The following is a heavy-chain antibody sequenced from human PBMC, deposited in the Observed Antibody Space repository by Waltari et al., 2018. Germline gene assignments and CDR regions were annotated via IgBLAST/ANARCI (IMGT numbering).Heavy chain of an antibody. V-gene: IGHV1-8*01. CDR2: MNPNSGNT. D-gene: IGHD6-19*01. CDR3: ARGQGSGWPDYGMDV. J-gene: IGHJ6*02. CDR1: GYTVTSYD. Sequence: QVQLVQSGAEVKKPGASVKVSCKASGYTVTSYDTNLGRRATGQGLEWMGWMNPNSGNTGYAQKFQGRVTMTRNTSISTAYMELSSLRSEDTAVYYCARGQGSGWPDYGMDVWGQGTTVTVSS.